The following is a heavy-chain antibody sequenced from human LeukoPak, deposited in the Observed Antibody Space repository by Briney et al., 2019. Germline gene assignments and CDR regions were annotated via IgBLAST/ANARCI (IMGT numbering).Heavy chain of an antibody. CDR2: INPNSGGT. V-gene: IGHV1-2*02. J-gene: IGHJ6*03. Sequence: GASVKVSCKASGYTFTGYYMHWVRQAPGQGLEWMGWINPNSGGTNYAQKFQGRVTMTRDTSISTAYMKLSRLRSDDTAVYYCARVPIAVRGVGYYYMDVWGKGTTVTVSS. D-gene: IGHD3-10*01. CDR3: ARVPIAVRGVGYYYMDV. CDR1: GYTFTGYY.